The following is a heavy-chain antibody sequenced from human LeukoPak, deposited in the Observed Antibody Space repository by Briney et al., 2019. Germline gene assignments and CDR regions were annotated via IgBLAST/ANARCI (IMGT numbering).Heavy chain of an antibody. CDR1: GYTFTYRY. V-gene: IGHV1-45*02. Sequence: SVKVSCKASGYTFTYRYLHWVRQAPGQALEWMGWITPFNGNTNYAQKFQDRVTITRDRSMSTAYMELSSLRSEDTAMYYCATTRSNSSSWYRPNYYYYYGMDVWGQGTTVTVSS. CDR2: ITPFNGNT. J-gene: IGHJ6*02. D-gene: IGHD6-13*01. CDR3: ATTRSNSSSWYRPNYYYYYGMDV.